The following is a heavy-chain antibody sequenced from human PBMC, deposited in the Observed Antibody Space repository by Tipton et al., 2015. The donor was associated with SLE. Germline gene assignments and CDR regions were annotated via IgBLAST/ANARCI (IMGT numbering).Heavy chain of an antibody. Sequence: TLSLTCTVSGGSISSGDYYWNWIRQPAGKGLEWIGHIYTSGSTNYNPSLKSRVTISVDTSKNQFSLKLSSVTAADTAVYYCARSRYSSSSYYYYYMDVWGKGTTVTVSS. CDR2: IYTSGST. CDR1: GGSISSGDYY. V-gene: IGHV4-61*09. CDR3: ARSRYSSSSYYYYYMDV. J-gene: IGHJ6*03. D-gene: IGHD6-6*01.